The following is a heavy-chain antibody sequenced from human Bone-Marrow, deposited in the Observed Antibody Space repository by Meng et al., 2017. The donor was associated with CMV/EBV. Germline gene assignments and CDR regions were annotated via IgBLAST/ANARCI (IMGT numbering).Heavy chain of an antibody. CDR3: ARVEVSTSPFYWYYYGMDV. D-gene: IGHD2-2*01. CDR2: SSAYNGDT. CDR1: GYYFASYS. J-gene: IGHJ6*02. V-gene: IGHV1-18*01. Sequence: ASVKVSCKASGYYFASYSISWVRQAPGQGLEWMGRSSAYNGDTNYGQKFQGRVTMTTDTSTNTAYMELRSLRSDDTAVYYCARVEVSTSPFYWYYYGMDVWGQGTTVTVSS.